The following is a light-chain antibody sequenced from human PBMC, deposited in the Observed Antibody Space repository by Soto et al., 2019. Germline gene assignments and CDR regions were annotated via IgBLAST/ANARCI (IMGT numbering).Light chain of an antibody. Sequence: DIQMTQSPSTLSASVGDRVTITCRASQRMSGFLAWYQQKSGKAPQLLISDASSLESGVPSRFSGGGSGTAFTLTISSLQPEDFATYYCQHYSSNSGTFGPGTKVDIK. CDR3: QHYSSNSGT. CDR1: QRMSGF. J-gene: IGKJ1*01. CDR2: DAS. V-gene: IGKV1-5*01.